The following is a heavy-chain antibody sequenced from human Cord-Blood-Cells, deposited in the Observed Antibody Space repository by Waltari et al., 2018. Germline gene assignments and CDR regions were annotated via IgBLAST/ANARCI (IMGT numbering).Heavy chain of an antibody. CDR1: GGSVCSGCYY. Sequence: QVQLQESGPGLVTPSETLSLTCTVPGGSVCSGCYYWSWIRQPPGKGLEWIGYIYYSGSTNYNPSLKSLVTISVDTSKNQFSLKLSSVTAADTAVYYCARYPTFMVQGSNQFDPWGQGTLVTVSS. CDR3: ARYPTFMVQGSNQFDP. CDR2: IYYSGST. D-gene: IGHD3-10*01. J-gene: IGHJ5*02. V-gene: IGHV4-61*01.